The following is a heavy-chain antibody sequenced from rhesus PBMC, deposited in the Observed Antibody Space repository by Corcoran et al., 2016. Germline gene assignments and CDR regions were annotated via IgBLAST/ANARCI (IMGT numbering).Heavy chain of an antibody. CDR2: GDPVDGER. CDR1: GYTFNELP. V-gene: IGHV1-156*01. J-gene: IGHJ4*01. Sequence: EVQLVQSGAEVKKPGASVKVSCTVSGYTFNELPMHWARPAPGKGLEWMGGGDPVDGERIHAEKFQGRVTMTEDTSTDTAYRELSSLRSEDTAVYYCARGTPFDYWGQGVLVTVSS. CDR3: ARGTPFDY.